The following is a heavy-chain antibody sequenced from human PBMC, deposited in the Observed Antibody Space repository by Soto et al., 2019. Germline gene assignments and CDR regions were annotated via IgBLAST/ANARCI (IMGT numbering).Heavy chain of an antibody. CDR3: ARRLTGTTILGAATDYYFDY. CDR2: INPSGGST. CDR1: GYTFTSYY. J-gene: IGHJ4*02. D-gene: IGHD3-3*01. Sequence: QVQLVQSGAEVKKPGASVKVSCKASGYTFTSYYMHWVRQAPGQGLQWMCIINPSGGSTSYAQKFQGRVTMTRDTSTSTVYMELSSLRSEDPAVYYCARRLTGTTILGAATDYYFDYLCQGTLVTVSS. V-gene: IGHV1-46*03.